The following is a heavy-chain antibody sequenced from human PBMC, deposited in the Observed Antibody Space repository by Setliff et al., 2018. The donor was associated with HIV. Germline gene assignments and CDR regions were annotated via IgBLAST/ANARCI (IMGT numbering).Heavy chain of an antibody. D-gene: IGHD1-1*01. CDR1: GYTFTSYA. V-gene: IGHV1-3*01. J-gene: IGHJ5*02. CDR3: ARGQNWTYSNWFDP. CDR2: INAGNGNT. Sequence: ASVKVSCKASGYTFTSYAMHWVRQAPGQRLEWMGWINAGNGNTKYSQKFQGRVTITRDTSASTAYMELSSLRSEDTALYYCARGQNWTYSNWFDPWGQGTLVTVSS.